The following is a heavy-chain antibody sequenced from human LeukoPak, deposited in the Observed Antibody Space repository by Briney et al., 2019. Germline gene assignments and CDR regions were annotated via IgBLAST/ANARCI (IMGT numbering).Heavy chain of an antibody. Sequence: PGGSLRLSCAASGFTFTNYAMTWVRQAPGKGLEWVSSISSSSSYIYYADSVKGRFTISRDNAKNSLYLQMNSLRAEDTAVYYCARDDVDYDYYMDVWGKGTTVTVSS. J-gene: IGHJ6*03. V-gene: IGHV3-21*01. CDR1: GFTFTNYA. CDR2: ISSSSSYI. CDR3: ARDDVDYDYYMDV.